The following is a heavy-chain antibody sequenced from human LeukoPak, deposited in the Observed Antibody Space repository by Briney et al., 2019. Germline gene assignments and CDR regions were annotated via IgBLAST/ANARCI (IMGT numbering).Heavy chain of an antibody. CDR2: ISAYNGNT. CDR3: ARDHGEGYYDSSGYYGAYDAFDI. CDR1: GGTFSSYA. V-gene: IGHV1-18*01. J-gene: IGHJ3*02. D-gene: IGHD3-22*01. Sequence: ASVKVSCKASGGTFSSYAISWVRQAPGQGLEWMGWISAYNGNTNYVQNVQDRVTMTTDTSTSTAYMELRSLRSDDTAVYYCARDHGEGYYDSSGYYGAYDAFDIWGQGTMVTVSS.